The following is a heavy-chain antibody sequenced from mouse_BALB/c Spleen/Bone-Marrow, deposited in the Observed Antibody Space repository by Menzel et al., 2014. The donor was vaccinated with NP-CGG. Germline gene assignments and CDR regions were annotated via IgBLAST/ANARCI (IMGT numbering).Heavy chain of an antibody. CDR3: ALIYYGSYDYAMDY. Sequence: QVHVKQSGAELVKPGASVKLSCKASGYTFTSYWMHWVKQRPGQGLEWIGEIDPSDSYTNYNQKFKGKATLTVDKSSSTAYMQLSSLTSEDSAVYYCALIYYGSYDYAMDYWGQGTSVTVSS. CDR1: GYTFTSYW. CDR2: IDPSDSYT. V-gene: IGHV1-69*02. J-gene: IGHJ4*01. D-gene: IGHD2-1*01.